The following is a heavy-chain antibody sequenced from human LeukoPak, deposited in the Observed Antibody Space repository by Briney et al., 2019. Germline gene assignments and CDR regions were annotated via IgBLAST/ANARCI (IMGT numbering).Heavy chain of an antibody. V-gene: IGHV3-23*01. Sequence: GGSLRLSCAASGFTFSSYAMSWVRQAPGKGLEWVSAISGSGGSTYYADSGKGRFTISRDNSKNTLYLQMNSLRAEDTAVYYCAKDLGVRGYSSAFDIWGQGTMVTVSS. J-gene: IGHJ3*02. CDR2: ISGSGGST. CDR1: GFTFSSYA. D-gene: IGHD3-10*01. CDR3: AKDLGVRGYSSAFDI.